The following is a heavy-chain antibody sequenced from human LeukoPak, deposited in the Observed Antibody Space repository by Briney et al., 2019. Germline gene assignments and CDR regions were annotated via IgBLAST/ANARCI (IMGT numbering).Heavy chain of an antibody. Sequence: GGSLRLSCAASGFTFSDYYMSWIRQAPGKGLEWVSYISSSGSTIYYADSVKGRFTISRDNAKNSLYLQMNSLRAGDTAVYYCARLGYCSSTSCSNYYYYGMDVWGQGTTVTVSS. J-gene: IGHJ6*02. D-gene: IGHD2-2*01. CDR3: ARLGYCSSTSCSNYYYYGMDV. CDR2: ISSSGSTI. V-gene: IGHV3-11*01. CDR1: GFTFSDYY.